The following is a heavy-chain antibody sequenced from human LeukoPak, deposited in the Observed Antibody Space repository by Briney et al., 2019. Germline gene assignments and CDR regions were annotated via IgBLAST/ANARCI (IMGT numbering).Heavy chain of an antibody. Sequence: GGSLRLSWAASGFTFSNYAMNWVRQAAGKGLEWVSAIDGTGGSTYYADSVKGRFTISRDNSKNTLYLQMNSLRAEDTAVYYCAKPLDCSSTSCYSAYYWGQGTLVTVSS. D-gene: IGHD2-2*01. V-gene: IGHV3-23*01. J-gene: IGHJ4*02. CDR2: IDGTGGST. CDR1: GFTFSNYA. CDR3: AKPLDCSSTSCYSAYY.